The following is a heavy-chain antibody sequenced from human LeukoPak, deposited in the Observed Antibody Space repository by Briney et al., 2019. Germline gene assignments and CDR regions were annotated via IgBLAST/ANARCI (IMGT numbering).Heavy chain of an antibody. J-gene: IGHJ4*02. CDR1: GFTFSGSA. CDR3: IRSLYYDSWGGYFGGEDFDN. CDR2: IRSKSNNYAT. D-gene: IGHD3-3*01. Sequence: GGSLRLSCTASGFTFSGSAIHWVRQASGKGLEWVGRIRSKSNNYATTYGASVKGRFTFSRDDSKNTAYLQMNSLKTEDTAVFYCIRSLYYDSWGGYFGGEDFDNGGQGPLVTVSS. V-gene: IGHV3-73*01.